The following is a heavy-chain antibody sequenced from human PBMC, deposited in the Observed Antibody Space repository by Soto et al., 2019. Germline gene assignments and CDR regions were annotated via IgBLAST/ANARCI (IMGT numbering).Heavy chain of an antibody. CDR3: AREPMVRAAHGFDI. V-gene: IGHV1-2*02. CDR1: GYTFTGHY. CDR2: INPNSVGT. Sequence: GASVKVSCKASGYTFTGHYMHWVRQAPGQGLEWMGWINPNSVGTNYAQKFQGRVTMTSDTSISTAYMELSRLRSDDTAVYYCAREPMVRAAHGFDIWGQGTMVTVSS. D-gene: IGHD3-10*01. J-gene: IGHJ3*02.